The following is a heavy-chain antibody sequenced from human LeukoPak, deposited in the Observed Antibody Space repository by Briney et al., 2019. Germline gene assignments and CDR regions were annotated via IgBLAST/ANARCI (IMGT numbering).Heavy chain of an antibody. CDR3: AKDSSVVEITLPGY. CDR2: ISYDGSNK. CDR1: GFTFSSYG. Sequence: PGGSLRLSCAASGFTFSSYGMHWVRQAPGKGLAWVAVISYDGSNKYYADSVKGRFTISRDNSKNTLYLQMISLRPEDTAVYYCAKDSSVVEITLPGYWGQGTLVTVSS. D-gene: IGHD2-21*01. J-gene: IGHJ4*02. V-gene: IGHV3-30*18.